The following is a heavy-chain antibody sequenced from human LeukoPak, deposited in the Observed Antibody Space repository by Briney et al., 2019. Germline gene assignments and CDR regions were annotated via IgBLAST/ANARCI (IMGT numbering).Heavy chain of an antibody. CDR3: ARDSGYQSDAFDL. CDR2: SSAYTGNT. D-gene: IGHD3-16*02. J-gene: IGHJ3*01. Sequence: GASVKVSCKASGYTFASSGISWVRQAPGQGLEWLGWSSAYTGNTDYAQKLQGRVTMTTDTSTSTAFMEVRSLRSDDTAVYYCARDSGYQSDAFDLWGQGTLVTVSS. CDR1: GYTFASSG. V-gene: IGHV1-18*01.